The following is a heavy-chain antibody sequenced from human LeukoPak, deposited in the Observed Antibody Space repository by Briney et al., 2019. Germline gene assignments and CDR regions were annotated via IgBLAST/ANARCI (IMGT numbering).Heavy chain of an antibody. J-gene: IGHJ4*02. D-gene: IGHD3-3*01. V-gene: IGHV3-23*01. CDR2: ISGSGGST. CDR1: GFTFSSYA. CDR3: AKTYDFWSGYQYSFDY. Sequence: GGSLRLACAASGFTFSSYAMSWVRQAPGKGLEWVSAISGSGGSTYYADSVKGRFTISRDNSKNTLYLQMNSLRAEDTAVYYCAKTYDFWSGYQYSFDYWGQGTLVTVS.